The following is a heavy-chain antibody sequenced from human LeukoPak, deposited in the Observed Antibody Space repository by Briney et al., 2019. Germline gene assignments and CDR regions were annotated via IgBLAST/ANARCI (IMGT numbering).Heavy chain of an antibody. Sequence: GASVKVSCKASGYTFTSYGISWVRQAPGQGLEWMGWISAYNGNTNYAQKLQGRVTMTTDTSTSTAYMELRSLRSDDTAVYYCASLGATIWGGARAFDIWGQGTMVTVSS. CDR2: ISAYNGNT. CDR3: ASLGATIWGGARAFDI. J-gene: IGHJ3*02. V-gene: IGHV1-18*01. CDR1: GYTFTSYG. D-gene: IGHD1-26*01.